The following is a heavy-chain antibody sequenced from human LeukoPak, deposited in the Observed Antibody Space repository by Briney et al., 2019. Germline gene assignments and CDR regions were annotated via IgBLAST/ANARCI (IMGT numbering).Heavy chain of an antibody. V-gene: IGHV3-48*03. D-gene: IGHD4-17*01. Sequence: PGGSLRLSCAASGFTFSSYELNWVRQTPGKGLEWVSYISSSGSSIYYADSVKGRFTISRDNSKNTLYLQMGSLRAEDMAVYYCARDNDYGDYYFDYWGQGTLVTVSS. CDR2: ISSSGSSI. J-gene: IGHJ4*02. CDR1: GFTFSSYE. CDR3: ARDNDYGDYYFDY.